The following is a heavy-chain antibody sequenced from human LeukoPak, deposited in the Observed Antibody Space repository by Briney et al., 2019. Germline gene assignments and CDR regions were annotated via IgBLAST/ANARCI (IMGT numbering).Heavy chain of an antibody. D-gene: IGHD3-22*01. CDR2: IYPSGGST. J-gene: IGHJ6*02. V-gene: IGHV1-46*01. CDR3: ARENITMIVVRGGDYYYGMDV. Sequence: GASVKVSCKASGYTFTSYYMHWVRQAPGQGLEWMGIIYPSGGSTSYAQKFQGRVTMTRDTSTSTVYMELSSLRSEDTAVYYCARENITMIVVRGGDYYYGMDVWGQGTTVTVSS. CDR1: GYTFTSYY.